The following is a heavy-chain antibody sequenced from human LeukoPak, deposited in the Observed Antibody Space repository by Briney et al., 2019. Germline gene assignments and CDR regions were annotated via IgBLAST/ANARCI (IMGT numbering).Heavy chain of an antibody. CDR3: ARGQYYYDSSGDFDY. CDR2: INSDGSST. CDR1: AFTFSTYW. V-gene: IGHV3-74*01. J-gene: IGHJ4*02. D-gene: IGHD3-22*01. Sequence: PGGSLRLSCAASAFTFSTYWMHWVRQAPGKGLVWLSRINSDGSSTGYADSVKGRFSISRDNAKNILYLQMNSLGAEDTAVYYCARGQYYYDSSGDFDYWGQGTLVTVSS.